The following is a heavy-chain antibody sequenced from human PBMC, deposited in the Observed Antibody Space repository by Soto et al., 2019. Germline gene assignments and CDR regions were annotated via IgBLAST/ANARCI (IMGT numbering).Heavy chain of an antibody. V-gene: IGHV3-30*18. D-gene: IGHD3-3*01. J-gene: IGHJ4*02. Sequence: QVQLVESGGGVVKPGTSLRLSWAASGFSFSKYGIHWVRQAPGKGLEGVAIITYDGSNKYYLDSVKGRFTISRDNSRNTAFLQMDSLTAEDTATYYCAKALSEWIPTYCFDSWGQGARVTVTS. CDR2: ITYDGSNK. CDR1: GFSFSKYG. CDR3: AKALSEWIPTYCFDS.